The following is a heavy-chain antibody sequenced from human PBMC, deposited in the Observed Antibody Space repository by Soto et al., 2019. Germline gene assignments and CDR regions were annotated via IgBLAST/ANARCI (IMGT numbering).Heavy chain of an antibody. J-gene: IGHJ6*02. CDR1: GYTFTSYY. Sequence: ASVKVSCKASGYTFTSYYMHWVRQAPGQGLEWMGIINPSGGSTSYAQKFQGRVTMTRDTSTSTVYMELSSLRSEDTAVYYCAREKISSSYYYYYGMDGWGQGSTVTGSS. CDR2: INPSGGST. D-gene: IGHD6-6*01. CDR3: AREKISSSYYYYYGMDG. V-gene: IGHV1-46*01.